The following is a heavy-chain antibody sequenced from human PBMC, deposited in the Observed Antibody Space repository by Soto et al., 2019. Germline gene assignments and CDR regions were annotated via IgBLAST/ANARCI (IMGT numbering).Heavy chain of an antibody. J-gene: IGHJ4*02. Sequence: QVQLVESGGGVVQPGRSLRLSCEASGFTFSNYGMHWVRQAPGKGLEWVAVIWNDGTSRYYADSVKGRFTISRDNSKNTLCLQMNNLRAEDTAVYYCARPDIVAAIGGALDCWGQGTLVTVSS. V-gene: IGHV3-33*01. D-gene: IGHD5-12*01. CDR3: ARPDIVAAIGGALDC. CDR2: IWNDGTSR. CDR1: GFTFSNYG.